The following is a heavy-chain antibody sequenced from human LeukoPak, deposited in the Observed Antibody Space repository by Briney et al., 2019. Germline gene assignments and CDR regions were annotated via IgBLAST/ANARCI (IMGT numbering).Heavy chain of an antibody. J-gene: IGHJ4*02. Sequence: SETLSLTCTVSGGSISGSTSYWGWIRQSPGKGLEWIGLLNYSGTTYYNPSLKSRVTISVDTSKNQFSLKLSSVTAADTAVYYCARGRDGYNFLNRGEYYYFDYWGQGTLVTVSS. CDR2: LNYSGTT. V-gene: IGHV4-39*07. D-gene: IGHD5-24*01. CDR1: GGSISGSTSY. CDR3: ARGRDGYNFLNRGEYYYFDY.